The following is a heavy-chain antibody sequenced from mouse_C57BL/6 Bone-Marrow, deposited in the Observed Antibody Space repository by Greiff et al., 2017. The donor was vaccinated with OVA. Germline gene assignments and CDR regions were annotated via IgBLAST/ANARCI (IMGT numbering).Heavy chain of an antibody. CDR3: ANYYVRGAMDY. D-gene: IGHD1-1*01. CDR2: ISSGSSTI. Sequence: EVHLVESGGGLVKPGGSLKLSCAASGFTFSDYGMHWVRQAPEKGLEWVAYISSGSSTIYYADTVKGRFTISRDNAKNTLFLQMTSLRSEDTAMYYCANYYVRGAMDYWGQGTSVTVSS. J-gene: IGHJ4*01. CDR1: GFTFSDYG. V-gene: IGHV5-17*01.